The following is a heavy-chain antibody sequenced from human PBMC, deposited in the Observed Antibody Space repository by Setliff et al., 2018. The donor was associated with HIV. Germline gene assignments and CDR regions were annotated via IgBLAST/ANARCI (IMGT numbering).Heavy chain of an antibody. Sequence: PSETLSLTCAVYGGSFTGYYWSWIRQPPGKGLEWIGEIDHSGSTNYNPSLKSRVTISLDTSKNQFSLKLSSVTAADTAVYYCAREGARITIFGVVTALWYFDLWGRGTLVTVSS. V-gene: IGHV4-34*01. D-gene: IGHD3-3*01. J-gene: IGHJ2*01. CDR2: IDHSGST. CDR1: GGSFTGYY. CDR3: AREGARITIFGVVTALWYFDL.